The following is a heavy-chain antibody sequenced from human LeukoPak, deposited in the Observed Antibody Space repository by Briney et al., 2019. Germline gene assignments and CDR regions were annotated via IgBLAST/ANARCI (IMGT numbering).Heavy chain of an antibody. J-gene: IGHJ4*02. CDR3: ARGPGGVTTVLDY. Sequence: SETLSLTCAVYGGSFSGYYWSWIRQPPGKGLEWIGEINHSGSTNYNPSLRSRVTISVDTSKNQFSLKLSSVTAADTAVYYCARGPGGVTTVLDYWGQGTLVTVSS. CDR2: INHSGST. D-gene: IGHD4-17*01. CDR1: GGSFSGYY. V-gene: IGHV4-34*01.